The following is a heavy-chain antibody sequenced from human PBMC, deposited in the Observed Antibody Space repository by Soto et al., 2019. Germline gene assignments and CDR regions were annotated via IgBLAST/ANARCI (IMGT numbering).Heavy chain of an antibody. D-gene: IGHD1-1*01. J-gene: IGHJ5*01. Sequence: EVQLLESGGDLVKPGGSLRLSCAASGFTFATYTMSWVRQAPGKGLEWISGITTSAGSTYYADSVKGRFTISRDNYKNTLFLQMKGLRVEDTAMYYCARTEEGSHPILWFGSWGQGALVTVSS. CDR3: ARTEEGSHPILWFGS. CDR2: ITTSAGST. CDR1: GFTFATYT. V-gene: IGHV3-23*01.